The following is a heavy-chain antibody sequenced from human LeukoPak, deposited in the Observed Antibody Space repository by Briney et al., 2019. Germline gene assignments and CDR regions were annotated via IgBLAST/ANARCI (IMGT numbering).Heavy chain of an antibody. CDR2: IYPGDSDT. J-gene: IGHJ3*02. V-gene: IGHV5-51*01. CDR1: GFTFRTYA. CDR3: ARQGRFDAFGI. Sequence: GGSLRLSCTASGFTFRTYAMSWVRQAPGKGLEWMGIIYPGDSDTRYSPSFQGQVTISADKSISTAYLQWSSLKASDTAMYYCARQGRFDAFGIWGQGTMVTVSS.